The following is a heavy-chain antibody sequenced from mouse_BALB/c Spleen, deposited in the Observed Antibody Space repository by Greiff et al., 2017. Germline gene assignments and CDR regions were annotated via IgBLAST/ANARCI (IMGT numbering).Heavy chain of an antibody. Sequence: VKLMKSGPGLVAPSQSLSITCTVSGFSLTSYGVHWVRQPPGKGLEWLGMIWGGGSTDYNSALKSRLSISKDNSKSQVFLKMNSLQTDDTAMYYCARNDGGCNTWFAYWGQGTLVTVSA. V-gene: IGHV2-6-4*01. J-gene: IGHJ3*01. CDR1: GFSLTSYG. CDR2: IWGGGST. D-gene: IGHD2-1*01. CDR3: ARNDGGCNTWFAY.